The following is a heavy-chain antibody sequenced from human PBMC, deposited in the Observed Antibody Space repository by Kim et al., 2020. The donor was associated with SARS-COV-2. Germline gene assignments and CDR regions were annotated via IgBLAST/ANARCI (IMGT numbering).Heavy chain of an antibody. CDR3: AREAILYYWYFDL. Sequence: YVDSVKGRFTISRDNAKNSLYLQMNSLRAEDTAVYYCAREAILYYWYFDLWGRGTLVTVSS. D-gene: IGHD2-21*01. V-gene: IGHV3-7*03. J-gene: IGHJ2*01.